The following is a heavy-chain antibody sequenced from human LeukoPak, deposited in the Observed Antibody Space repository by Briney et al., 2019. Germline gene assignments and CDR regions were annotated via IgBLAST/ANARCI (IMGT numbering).Heavy chain of an antibody. CDR2: IYTSGST. CDR1: GGSISSYY. V-gene: IGHV4-4*07. Sequence: SETLSLTCTVSGGSISSYYWSWIRQPAGKGLEWIGRIYTSGSTNYNPSLKSRVTMSVDTSKNQFSLKLSSVTAADTAVYYCARFNVVVVAAIRGSKATYYYMDVWGKGTTVTVSS. J-gene: IGHJ6*03. D-gene: IGHD2-15*01. CDR3: ARFNVVVVAAIRGSKATYYYMDV.